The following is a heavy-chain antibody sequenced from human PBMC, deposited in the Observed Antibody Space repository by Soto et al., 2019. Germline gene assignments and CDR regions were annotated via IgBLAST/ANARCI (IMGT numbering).Heavy chain of an antibody. Sequence: PGESLKISCKGSGYSFTNYWLGWVRQMPGKGLEWMGIIYPADSDTRYSPSFQGQVTISADRSSSTAYLQWSSLKASDTAMYYCARHSATVTTEEYNWFDPWGQGTLVTVSS. CDR3: ARHSATVTTEEYNWFDP. J-gene: IGHJ5*02. V-gene: IGHV5-51*01. CDR2: IYPADSDT. CDR1: GYSFTNYW. D-gene: IGHD4-4*01.